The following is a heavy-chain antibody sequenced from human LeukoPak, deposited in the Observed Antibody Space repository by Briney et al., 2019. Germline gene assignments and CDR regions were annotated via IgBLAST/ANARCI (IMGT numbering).Heavy chain of an antibody. CDR2: INHSGST. CDR3: ARLRRPYSGSYYASEIFDY. J-gene: IGHJ4*02. Sequence: SETLSLTCAVYGGSFSGYYWSWIRQPPGKGLEWIGEINHSGSTNYNPSLKSRVTISVDTSKNQFSLKLSSVTAADTAVYYCARLRRPYSGSYYASEIFDYWGQGTLVTVPS. CDR1: GGSFSGYY. D-gene: IGHD1-26*01. V-gene: IGHV4-34*01.